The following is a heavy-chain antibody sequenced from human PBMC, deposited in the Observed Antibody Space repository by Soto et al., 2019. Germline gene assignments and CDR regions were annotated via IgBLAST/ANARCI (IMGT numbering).Heavy chain of an antibody. D-gene: IGHD3-22*01. CDR2: IIPVFGIV. J-gene: IGHJ6*02. V-gene: IGHV1-69*01. CDR1: GGTPSNSA. Sequence: QVQLVQSGAEVKKPGSSVRVSCKASGGTPSNSAFSWVRQAPGQGLEWMGGIIPVFGIVKYAQSLEGRVTITADESTNTAYMELSSLRYEDKPVYYCASGRIVVVCSRAYYGMDVWGQGTTVTVSS. CDR3: ASGRIVVVCSRAYYGMDV.